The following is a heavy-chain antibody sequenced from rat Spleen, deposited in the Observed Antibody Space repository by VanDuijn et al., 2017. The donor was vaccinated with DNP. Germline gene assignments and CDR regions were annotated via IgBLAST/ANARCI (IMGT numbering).Heavy chain of an antibody. D-gene: IGHD1-2*01. Sequence: EVQLQESGPGLVKPSQSLSLTCSVTGYSITSDYWGWIRKFPGNKMAWIGHISYSGRTTYNPSLKSRISISRDTSKNQFFLQLNSVTTDDTGTYYCTSDSLNSSSFVYWGQGSLVAVSS. CDR1: GYSITSDY. J-gene: IGHJ3*01. CDR2: ISYSGRT. V-gene: IGHV3-1*01. CDR3: TSDSLNSSSFVY.